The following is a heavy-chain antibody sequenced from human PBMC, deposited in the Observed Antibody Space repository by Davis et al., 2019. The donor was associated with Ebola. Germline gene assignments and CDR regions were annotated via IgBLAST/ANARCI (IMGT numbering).Heavy chain of an antibody. D-gene: IGHD4-17*01. V-gene: IGHV1-46*01. J-gene: IGHJ6*02. CDR3: ARAVTTFYYYYGMDV. CDR2: INPSGGST. Sequence: AASVKVSCKASGYTFTSYYMHWVRQAPGQGLEWMGIINPSGGSTSYAQKFQGRVTMTRDTSTSTVYMELSSLRSEDTAVYYCARAVTTFYYYYGMDVWGQGTTVTVSS. CDR1: GYTFTSYY.